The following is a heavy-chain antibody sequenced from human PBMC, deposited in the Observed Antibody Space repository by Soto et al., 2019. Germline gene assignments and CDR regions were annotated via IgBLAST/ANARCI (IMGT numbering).Heavy chain of an antibody. CDR3: ASLTVTTNRGYY. Sequence: SETLSLTCTVSGGSISSGGYYWSWIRQHPGKGLEWIGYIYYSGSTYYNPSLKSRVTISVDTSKNQFSLKLSSVTAADTAVYYCASLTVTTNRGYYWGQGTLVTVSS. CDR1: GGSISSGGYY. V-gene: IGHV4-31*03. D-gene: IGHD4-4*01. CDR2: IYYSGST. J-gene: IGHJ4*02.